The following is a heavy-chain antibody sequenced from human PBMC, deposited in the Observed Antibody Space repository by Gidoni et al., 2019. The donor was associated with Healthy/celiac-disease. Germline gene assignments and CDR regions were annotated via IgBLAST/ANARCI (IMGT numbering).Heavy chain of an antibody. Sequence: EVQLLESGGGLVQPGGSLRLSCAASGFTFSSYAMSWVRQAPGKGLEWVSAISGSGGSTYYADSVKGRFTISRDNSKNTLYLQMNSLRAEDTAVYYCAKFSVEPSGWYGGDWFDPWGQGTLVTVSS. J-gene: IGHJ5*02. D-gene: IGHD6-19*01. CDR3: AKFSVEPSGWYGGDWFDP. CDR1: GFTFSSYA. V-gene: IGHV3-23*01. CDR2: ISGSGGST.